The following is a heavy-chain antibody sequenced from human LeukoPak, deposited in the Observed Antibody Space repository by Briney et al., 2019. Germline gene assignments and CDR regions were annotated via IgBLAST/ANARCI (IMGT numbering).Heavy chain of an antibody. J-gene: IGHJ3*02. D-gene: IGHD3-3*01. CDR2: ISAYNGNT. CDR1: GYTFTSYG. Sequence: ASVKVSCKASGYTFTSYGISWVRQAPGQGLEWMGWISAYNGNTNYAQKLQGRVTMTTDTSTSTAYMELRSLRSDDTAVYYCARRNPLDYDFWSGYYPNRHDAFDIWGQGTMVTVSS. V-gene: IGHV1-18*01. CDR3: ARRNPLDYDFWSGYYPNRHDAFDI.